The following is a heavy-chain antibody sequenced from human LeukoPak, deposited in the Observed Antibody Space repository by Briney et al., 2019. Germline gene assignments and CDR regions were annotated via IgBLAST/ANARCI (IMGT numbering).Heavy chain of an antibody. J-gene: IGHJ5*02. CDR1: GFTFSSYA. D-gene: IGHD2-2*01. CDR2: ISGSGGST. V-gene: IGHV3-23*01. CDR3: AKDQDIVVVPWFDP. Sequence: GGSLRLSCAASGFTFSSYAMSWVRQAPGKGLEWVSAISGSGGSTYYADSVKGRFTISRDNSKNTLYLQMNSLRVEDTAVYYCAKDQDIVVVPWFDPWGQGTLVTVSS.